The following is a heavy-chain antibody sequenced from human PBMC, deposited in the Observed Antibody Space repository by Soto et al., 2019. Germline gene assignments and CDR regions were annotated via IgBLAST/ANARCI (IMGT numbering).Heavy chain of an antibody. Sequence: EVQLVESGGGSVQPGRSLRLSCAASGFTFDDYAMHWVRRVPGKGLEWVSSISWNSNIIGYADSVKGRFTISGDNAKNSMCLQMNSLRPEDTALYYCAKGGPDGFCSGGRCYFYYCVQGTLVTVSS. V-gene: IGHV3-9*01. CDR1: GFTFDDYA. CDR3: AKGGPDGFCSGGRCYFYY. D-gene: IGHD2-15*01. CDR2: ISWNSNII. J-gene: IGHJ4*02.